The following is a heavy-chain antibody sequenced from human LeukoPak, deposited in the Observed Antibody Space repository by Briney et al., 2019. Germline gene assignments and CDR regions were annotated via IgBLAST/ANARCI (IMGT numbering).Heavy chain of an antibody. CDR1: GFSIRSYW. Sequence: GGSLRLSCAASGFSIRSYWMHWVRQAPGKGLVWASRINSDGSSTNYADSVKGRFTISRDNAKNTLFLQMNSLRAEDTVVYYCVRGGVDSWGQGTLVTVSS. CDR3: VRGGVDS. CDR2: INSDGSST. D-gene: IGHD6-25*01. J-gene: IGHJ4*02. V-gene: IGHV3-74*01.